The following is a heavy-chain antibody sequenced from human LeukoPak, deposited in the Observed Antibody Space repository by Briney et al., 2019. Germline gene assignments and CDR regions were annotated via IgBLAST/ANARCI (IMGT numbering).Heavy chain of an antibody. V-gene: IGHV3-48*01. D-gene: IGHD3-9*01. CDR2: ISSDSSTI. CDR1: GFTLSSYS. Sequence: QPGGSLRLSCAASGFTLSSYSMNWVRQAPGKGLEWVSYISSDSSTIYYTDSVKGRFTISRDNARNSLFLQMNSLRAEDMAVYYCARDFDWGPDYWGQGTLVTVSS. CDR3: ARDFDWGPDY. J-gene: IGHJ4*02.